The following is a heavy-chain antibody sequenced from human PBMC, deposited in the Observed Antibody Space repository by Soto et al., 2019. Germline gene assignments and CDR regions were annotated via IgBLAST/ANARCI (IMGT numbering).Heavy chain of an antibody. V-gene: IGHV4-31*11. J-gene: IGHJ3*02. CDR2: IYYSGST. CDR1: GGTISSCGYY. D-gene: IGHD6-13*01. Sequence: PSETLYLTCAVSGGTISSCGYYWSWIRQHPGKGLEWIGYIYYSGSTYYNPSLKSRVTISVDTSKNQFSLKLSSVTAADTAVYYCARVIAAAASKAFDIWGQGIMVTVSS. CDR3: ARVIAAAASKAFDI.